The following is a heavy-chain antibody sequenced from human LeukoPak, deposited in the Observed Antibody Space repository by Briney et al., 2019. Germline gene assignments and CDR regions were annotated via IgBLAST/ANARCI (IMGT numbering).Heavy chain of an antibody. CDR2: INPYNAYR. Sequence: ASLKVSCKASGSTYTGYYIHWVRQAPGQGLEWMGWINPYNAYRHYAQKFQGRVTMTRDTSISTVYIELSSLTSDDTAVYYCARVQHLDYWGQGTLVTVSS. V-gene: IGHV1-2*02. CDR3: ARVQHLDY. CDR1: GSTYTGYY. D-gene: IGHD6-13*01. J-gene: IGHJ4*02.